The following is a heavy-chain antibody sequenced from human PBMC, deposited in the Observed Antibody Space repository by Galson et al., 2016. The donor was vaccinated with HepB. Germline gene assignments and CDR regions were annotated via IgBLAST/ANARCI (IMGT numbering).Heavy chain of an antibody. CDR3: ARVFSGRFDS. Sequence: QSGAEVKKPGESLKISCKASGYTFTSYAVHWVRQAPGQSLEWMGWINAANGNTKYCQKFQDRVTITRDTSATTVYMELSSLTAEDTAVYFCARVFSGRFDSWGQGTLVTVSS. CDR2: INAANGNT. CDR1: GYTFTSYA. D-gene: IGHD6-19*01. V-gene: IGHV1-3*01. J-gene: IGHJ4*02.